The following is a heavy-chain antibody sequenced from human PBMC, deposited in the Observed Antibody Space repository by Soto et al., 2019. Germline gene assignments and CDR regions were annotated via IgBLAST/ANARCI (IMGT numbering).Heavy chain of an antibody. J-gene: IGHJ4*02. CDR2: INHSGSI. Sequence: QVQLQQWGAGLLKPSETLSLTCAVYGGSFSGYYWSWIRQPPGKGLEYIGEINHSGSINYNPSLKSRVTISVDTSKNQFSLKLSSVTAADTAVYYCARGVYNTIFGVVSLDYWGQGTLVTVSS. CDR3: ARGVYNTIFGVVSLDY. D-gene: IGHD3-3*01. V-gene: IGHV4-34*01. CDR1: GGSFSGYY.